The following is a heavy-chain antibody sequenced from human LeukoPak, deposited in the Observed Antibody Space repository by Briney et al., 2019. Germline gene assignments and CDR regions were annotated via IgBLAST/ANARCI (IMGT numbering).Heavy chain of an antibody. CDR2: IYYSGST. J-gene: IGHJ5*02. CDR1: GGSISSYY. V-gene: IGHV4-59*01. D-gene: IGHD2-2*01. CDR3: ARVSPIIVVVPAANIGFDP. Sequence: SETLSLTCTVSGGSISSYYWSWIRQPPGKGLEWIGYIYYSGSTNYNPSLKSRVTISVDTSKNQFSLKLSSVTAADTAVYSCARVSPIIVVVPAANIGFDPWGQGTLVTVSS.